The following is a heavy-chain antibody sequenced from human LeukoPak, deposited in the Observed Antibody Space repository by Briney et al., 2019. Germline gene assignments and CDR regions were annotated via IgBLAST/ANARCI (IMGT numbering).Heavy chain of an antibody. V-gene: IGHV4-39*01. CDR3: VRHGSIATGAFTH. CDR1: GGSISSSSYY. J-gene: IGHJ4*02. Sequence: SETLSLTCTVSGGSISSSSYYWGWIRQSPGKGLEWIGSIYYSGSTYYNPSLKSRVTISVDTSKNQFSLKLGSVTAADTAVYYCVRHGSIATGAFTHWGQGTLVTVSS. CDR2: IYYSGST. D-gene: IGHD6-13*01.